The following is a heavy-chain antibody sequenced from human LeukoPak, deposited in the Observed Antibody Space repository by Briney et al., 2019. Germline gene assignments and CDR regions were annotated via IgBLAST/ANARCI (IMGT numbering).Heavy chain of an antibody. J-gene: IGHJ4*02. CDR2: IYYSWST. Sequence: SETLSLTCTVSGGSISSSNYYLAWIRQPPGKGLEWIGTIYYSWSTYYNPSLKSRVTVSLDTSKTQFSLKLTSVTAADTAVYYCARGRSSGYSDYWGQGTLVTVSS. D-gene: IGHD3-3*01. V-gene: IGHV4-39*01. CDR3: ARGRSSGYSDY. CDR1: GGSISSSNYY.